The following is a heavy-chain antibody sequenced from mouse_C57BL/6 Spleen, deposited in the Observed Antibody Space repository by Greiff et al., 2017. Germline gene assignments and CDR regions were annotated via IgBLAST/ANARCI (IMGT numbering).Heavy chain of an antibody. CDR2: IYPSDSET. CDR1: GYTFTSYW. J-gene: IGHJ3*01. Sequence: VQLQQPGAELVRPGSSVKLSCKASGYTFTSYWMDWVKQRPGQGLEWIGNIYPSDSETHYNQKFKDKATLTVDKSSSTAYMQLSSLTSEDSAVYYCARPLYDGYPFAYWGQGTLVTVSA. V-gene: IGHV1-61*01. CDR3: ARPLYDGYPFAY. D-gene: IGHD2-3*01.